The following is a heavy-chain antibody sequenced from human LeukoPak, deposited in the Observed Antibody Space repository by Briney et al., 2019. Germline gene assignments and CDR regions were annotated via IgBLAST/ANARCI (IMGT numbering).Heavy chain of an antibody. J-gene: IGHJ5*02. D-gene: IGHD2-15*01. Sequence: GASVKVSCKASGYTFTGYYMHWVRQAPGQGLEWMGWINPNGGGTHYAQNFQGRVTMTRDTSISTAYMELTRLRSEDTAVYYCARDQDIVVVVAALRQREMGGFDPWGQGTLVTVSS. CDR2: INPNGGGT. V-gene: IGHV1-2*02. CDR1: GYTFTGYY. CDR3: ARDQDIVVVVAALRQREMGGFDP.